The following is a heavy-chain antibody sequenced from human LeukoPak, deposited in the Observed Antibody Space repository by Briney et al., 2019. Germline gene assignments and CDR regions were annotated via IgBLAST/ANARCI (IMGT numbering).Heavy chain of an antibody. Sequence: ASVKVSCTASGGTFSSYAIHWVRQAPGQRLEWMGLINADDGNTRYSQRFQGRVTITRDTSANTAYMELSSLRFEDTAVYYCARGIVVQPSANWFDPWGQGTPVTVSS. CDR3: ARGIVVQPSANWFDP. CDR2: INADDGNT. V-gene: IGHV1-3*01. CDR1: GGTFSSYA. D-gene: IGHD2-2*01. J-gene: IGHJ5*02.